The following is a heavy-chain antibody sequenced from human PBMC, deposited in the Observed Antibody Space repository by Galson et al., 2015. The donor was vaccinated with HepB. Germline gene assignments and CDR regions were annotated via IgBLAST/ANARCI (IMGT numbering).Heavy chain of an antibody. Sequence: SLRLSCAASGFIFSSSWMHWVRQAPGEGLVWVSRINRDGSTTNYADSVKGRFTISKDNGKNTLYLQMISLRAEDTAVYYCARGDGGHFDYWGQGTLVTVSS. CDR2: INRDGSTT. D-gene: IGHD3-16*01. J-gene: IGHJ4*02. CDR3: ARGDGGHFDY. CDR1: GFIFSSSW. V-gene: IGHV3-74*01.